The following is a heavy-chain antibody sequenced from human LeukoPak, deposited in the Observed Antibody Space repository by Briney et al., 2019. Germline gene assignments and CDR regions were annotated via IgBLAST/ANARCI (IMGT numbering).Heavy chain of an antibody. CDR3: ARSRVAAAGGFDY. V-gene: IGHV4-59*01. J-gene: IGHJ4*02. Sequence: GSLRLSCAASGFMFSSYAMSWIRQPPGKGLEWIGYIYYSGSTNYNPSLKSRVTISVDTSKNQFSLKLSSVTAADTAVYYCARSRVAAAGGFDYWGQGTLVTVSS. CDR2: IYYSGST. D-gene: IGHD6-13*01. CDR1: GFMFSSYA.